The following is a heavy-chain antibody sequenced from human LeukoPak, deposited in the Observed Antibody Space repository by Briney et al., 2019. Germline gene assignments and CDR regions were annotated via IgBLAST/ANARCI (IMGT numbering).Heavy chain of an antibody. D-gene: IGHD2-15*01. Sequence: PSETLSLTCTVSGGSISSSSYYWGWIRQPPGKGLEWIGSIYYSGSTYYNPSLKSRVTISVDTSKNQFSLKLSSVTAADTAVYYCAREDRYCSGGRCYCWGQGTLVTVSS. J-gene: IGHJ4*02. CDR2: IYYSGST. CDR3: AREDRYCSGGRCYC. V-gene: IGHV4-39*07. CDR1: GGSISSSSYY.